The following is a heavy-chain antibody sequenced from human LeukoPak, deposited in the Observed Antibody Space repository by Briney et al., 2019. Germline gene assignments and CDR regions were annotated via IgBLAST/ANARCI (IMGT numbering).Heavy chain of an antibody. D-gene: IGHD6-13*01. CDR2: IYYHGST. CDR1: GDPISSYSNYK. Sequence: PSETLSLACTVSGDPISSYSNYKWSWIRQPPGKGLEWIGYIYYHGSTNYNPSLKSRVTFSVDTSKNQYSLKLSSVTAADTAVYYCAREYSAFDYWGQGTLVTVSS. J-gene: IGHJ4*02. V-gene: IGHV4-61*01. CDR3: AREYSAFDY.